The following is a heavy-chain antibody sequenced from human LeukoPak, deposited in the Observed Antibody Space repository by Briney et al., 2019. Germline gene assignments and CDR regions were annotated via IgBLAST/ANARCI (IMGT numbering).Heavy chain of an antibody. J-gene: IGHJ4*02. V-gene: IGHV1-24*01. Sequence: ASVKVSFKVSGYTLTELSMHWVRQAPGKGLEWMGGFDPEDGETIYAQKFQGRVTMTEDTSTDTAYMELSSLRSEDTAVYYCATTPRRVGATKVHDYWGQGTLVTVSS. CDR2: FDPEDGET. CDR3: ATTPRRVGATKVHDY. D-gene: IGHD1-26*01. CDR1: GYTLTELS.